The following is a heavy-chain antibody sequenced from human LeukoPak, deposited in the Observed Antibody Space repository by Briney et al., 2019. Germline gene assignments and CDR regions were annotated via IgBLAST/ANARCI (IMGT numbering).Heavy chain of an antibody. CDR2: INWKSAKI. V-gene: IGHV3-9*03. CDR3: AKDKGDFWSGYPMDV. J-gene: IGHJ6*03. D-gene: IGHD3-3*01. Sequence: GRSLRLSCAASGFSFDDYAMHWVRQAPGKGLEWVSGINWKSAKIGYADSVKGRFKISRDNAKNSLYLQMNSLRAEDMALYYCAKDKGDFWSGYPMDVWGKGTTVTVSS. CDR1: GFSFDDYA.